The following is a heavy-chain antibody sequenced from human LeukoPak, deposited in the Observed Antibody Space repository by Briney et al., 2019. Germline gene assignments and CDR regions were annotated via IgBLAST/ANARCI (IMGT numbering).Heavy chain of an antibody. D-gene: IGHD5-12*01. CDR3: ARGPAYDYGESLAS. J-gene: IGHJ5*02. CDR2: INPNSGGT. CDR1: RYTYTGYY. Sequence: ASVKVFYKVSRYTYTGYYVHWPREAPGQGLEWMGWINPNSGGTNYAQKFQGRVTMTRDTSIRTAYMEESRLRSDDTAVSYCARGPAYDYGESLASWGQGTLVTVSS. V-gene: IGHV1-2*02.